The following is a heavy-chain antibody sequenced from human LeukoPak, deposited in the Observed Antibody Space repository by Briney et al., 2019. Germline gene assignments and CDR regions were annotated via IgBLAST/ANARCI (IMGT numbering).Heavy chain of an antibody. Sequence: ASVKVSCKASGYTFTGYYMHWVRQAPGQGLEWMGWINPNSGATNYAQKFQGRVTMTRDTSISTAYMELSRLKSDDTAVYFCARNPRYCSGGSCFALDYWGQGTLVTVSS. D-gene: IGHD2-15*01. J-gene: IGHJ4*02. CDR3: ARNPRYCSGGSCFALDY. CDR1: GYTFTGYY. V-gene: IGHV1-2*02. CDR2: INPNSGAT.